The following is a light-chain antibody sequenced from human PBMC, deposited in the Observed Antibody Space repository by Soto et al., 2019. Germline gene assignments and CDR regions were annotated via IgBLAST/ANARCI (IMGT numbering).Light chain of an antibody. J-gene: IGLJ2*01. Sequence: QSALTQPASVSGSPGQSITISCTGSSSDVGSYNFVSWYQQYPGKAPKLMISEVNKRPSGVSDRFSGSKSGNTASLTISGLQAEDEADYYCCSYAGRINWVFGGGTQLTVL. CDR3: CSYAGRINWV. V-gene: IGLV2-23*02. CDR2: EVN. CDR1: SSDVGSYNF.